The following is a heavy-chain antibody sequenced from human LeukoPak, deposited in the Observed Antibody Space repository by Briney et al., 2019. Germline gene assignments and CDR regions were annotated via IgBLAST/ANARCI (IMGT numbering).Heavy chain of an antibody. CDR1: GFTFSNYA. CDR2: ISGCGDST. V-gene: IGHV3-23*01. D-gene: IGHD6-19*01. J-gene: IGHJ4*02. Sequence: PGGSLRLSCAASGFTFSNYAMRWVRQAPGKGLEWVSGISGCGDSTYYADPVKGRFTISRDNSKNTLYLQMNSLRAEDTAVYYCARRSGIAVAGAFDYWGQGTLVTVSS. CDR3: ARRSGIAVAGAFDY.